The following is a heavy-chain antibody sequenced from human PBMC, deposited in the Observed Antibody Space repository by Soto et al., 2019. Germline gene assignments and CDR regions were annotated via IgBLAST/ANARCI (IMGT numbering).Heavy chain of an antibody. J-gene: IGHJ5*02. CDR2: ISWDGYST. CDR1: GFTFDDYT. V-gene: IGHV3-43*01. D-gene: IGHD5-12*01. CDR3: ARDIAYRGYGGFDP. Sequence: GGSLRLSCAASGFTFDDYTMHWVRQAPGEGLEWVSLISWDGYSTYYTDSVKGRFTSSRDNSRNSLYLQMNSLRTEDTALYYCARDIAYRGYGGFDPWGLGTLVTVSS.